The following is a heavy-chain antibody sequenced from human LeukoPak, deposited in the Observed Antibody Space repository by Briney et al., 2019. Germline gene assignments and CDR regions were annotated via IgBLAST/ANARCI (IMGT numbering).Heavy chain of an antibody. V-gene: IGHV1-69*13. CDR3: ARDPRSNWFDP. CDR2: IIPIFGTA. J-gene: IGHJ5*02. Sequence: WASVKVSCKASGGTFSSYAISWVRQAPGQGLGWMGGIIPIFGTANYAQKFQGRVTITADESTSTAYMELSSLRSEDTAVYYCARDPRSNWFDPWGQGTLVTVSS. CDR1: GGTFSSYA.